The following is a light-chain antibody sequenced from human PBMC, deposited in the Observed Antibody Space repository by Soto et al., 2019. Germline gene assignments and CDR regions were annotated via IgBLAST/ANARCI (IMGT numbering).Light chain of an antibody. CDR3: QQRSNLLT. CDR1: QSVGSN. J-gene: IGKJ4*01. Sequence: EIVMTQSPATLSVSPGERATLSCRASQSVGSNVAWYQQQPGQAHRLLVYDASTRATGIPARFSGSGSGTEFTLTISSLTYEDFAVYYCQQRSNLLTFGGGTKVDIK. CDR2: DAS. V-gene: IGKV3D-15*01.